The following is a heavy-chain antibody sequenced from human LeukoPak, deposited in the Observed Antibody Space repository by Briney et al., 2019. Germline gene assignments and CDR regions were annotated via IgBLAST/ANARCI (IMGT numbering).Heavy chain of an antibody. CDR2: IYYSGST. CDR1: GYSISSGYY. V-gene: IGHV4-38-2*02. CDR3: ARLRNGSGSYDY. D-gene: IGHD3-10*01. J-gene: IGHJ4*02. Sequence: SETLSLTCTVSGYSISSGYYWGWIRQPPGKGLEWIGSIYYSGSTYYNPSLKSRVTISVDTSKNQFSLKLSSVTAADTAVYYCARLRNGSGSYDYWGQGTLVTVSS.